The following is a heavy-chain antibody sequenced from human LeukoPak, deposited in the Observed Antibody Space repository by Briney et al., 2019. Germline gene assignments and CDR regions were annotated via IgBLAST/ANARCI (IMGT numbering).Heavy chain of an antibody. CDR2: IYYSGST. V-gene: IGHV4-59*08. CDR3: ARHGGYYGSGHSGPRDY. Sequence: SETLSLTCTVSGGSISSYYWSWIRQPPGKGLEWIGYIYYSGSTNYNPSLKSRVTISVDTSKNQFSLKLSSVTAADTAVYYCARHGGYYGSGHSGPRDYWGQGTLVTVSS. CDR1: GGSISSYY. J-gene: IGHJ4*02. D-gene: IGHD3-10*01.